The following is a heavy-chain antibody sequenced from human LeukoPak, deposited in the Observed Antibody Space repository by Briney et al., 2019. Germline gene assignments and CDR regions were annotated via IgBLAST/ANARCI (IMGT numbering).Heavy chain of an antibody. V-gene: IGHV3-21*01. J-gene: IGHJ3*02. D-gene: IGHD2-21*02. CDR2: ISSSSSYI. CDR1: EFTFSSYS. CDR3: ARDPYCGGDCYPDAFDI. Sequence: GGSLRLSCAASEFTFSSYSMNWVRQAPGKGLEWVSSISSSSSYIYYADSVKGRFTISRDNAKNSLYLQMNSLRAEDTAVYYCARDPYCGGDCYPDAFDIWGQGTMVTVSS.